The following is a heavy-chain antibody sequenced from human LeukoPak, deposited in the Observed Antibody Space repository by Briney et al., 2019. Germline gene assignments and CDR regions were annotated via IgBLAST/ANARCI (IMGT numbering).Heavy chain of an antibody. Sequence: GGSLRLSCVASGFTFSSHWMHWVRQAPGKGLVWVSQINTDGTSTTYADFVKGRFTISRDNAKKTLYLQMNNLRADDTAVYYCTKVLSSVSFDYWGQGSLVTVSS. CDR3: TKVLSSVSFDY. CDR1: GFTFSSHW. D-gene: IGHD3-22*01. V-gene: IGHV3-74*01. CDR2: INTDGTST. J-gene: IGHJ4*02.